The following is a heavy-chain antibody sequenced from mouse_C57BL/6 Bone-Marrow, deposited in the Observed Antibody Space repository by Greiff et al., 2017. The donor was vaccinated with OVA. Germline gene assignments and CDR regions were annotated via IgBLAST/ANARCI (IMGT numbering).Heavy chain of an antibody. V-gene: IGHV1-7*01. CDR1: GYTFTSYW. J-gene: IGHJ2*01. CDR2: INPSSGYT. CDR3: ARWGRDFDY. Sequence: VQLQQSGAELAKPGASVKLSCKASGYTFTSYWMHWVKQRPGPGLEWIGYINPSSGYTKYNQKFKDKATLTVDKPSSTAYMQLSSLTYEDSAVFSSARWGRDFDYWGQGTTLTVSS.